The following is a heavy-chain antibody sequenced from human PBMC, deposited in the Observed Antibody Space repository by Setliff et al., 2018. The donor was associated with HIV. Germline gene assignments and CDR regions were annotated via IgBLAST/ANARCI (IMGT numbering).Heavy chain of an antibody. J-gene: IGHJ4*02. CDR1: GFTFSAHW. D-gene: IGHD1-26*01. CDR2: IKSDGSST. CDR3: ARGGSYSPGDY. Sequence: GESLKISCAASGFTFSAHWMHWVRQAPGKGLVWVSRIKSDGSSTDYADSVRGRFTISRDNAKNTLYLEMNSLRAEDTAVYYCARGGSYSPGDYWGQGTLVTVSS. V-gene: IGHV3-74*01.